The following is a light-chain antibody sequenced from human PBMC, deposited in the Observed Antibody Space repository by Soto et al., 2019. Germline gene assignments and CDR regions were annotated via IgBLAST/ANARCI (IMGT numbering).Light chain of an antibody. Sequence: EIVLTQSPATLSLSPGERATLSCRASQSVSSYLAWYHQKPGQAPRLLIYDASNRATGIPARFSGSGSGTDSTLTISSLEPEDFAVYYCQQRSNWLMITFGQGTRLEIK. V-gene: IGKV3-11*01. J-gene: IGKJ5*01. CDR2: DAS. CDR1: QSVSSY. CDR3: QQRSNWLMIT.